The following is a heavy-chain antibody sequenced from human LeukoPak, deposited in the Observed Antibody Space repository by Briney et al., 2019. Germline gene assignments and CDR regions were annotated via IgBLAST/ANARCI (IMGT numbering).Heavy chain of an antibody. D-gene: IGHD2-15*01. V-gene: IGHV3-48*03. J-gene: IGHJ4*02. Sequence: GSLRLSCAASGFTFSSYEMNWVRQAPGKGLEWVSYISSSGSTIYYADSVKGRFTISRDNAKNSLYLQMNSLRAEDTAVYYCARGLSGVVVAATFDYWGQGTLVTVSS. CDR2: ISSSGSTI. CDR1: GFTFSSYE. CDR3: ARGLSGVVVAATFDY.